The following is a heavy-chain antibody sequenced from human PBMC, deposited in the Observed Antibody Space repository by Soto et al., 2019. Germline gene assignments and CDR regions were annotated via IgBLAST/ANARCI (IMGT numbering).Heavy chain of an antibody. CDR2: INAGNGNT. CDR1: GYTFTSYA. Sequence: GASVKVSCKASGYTFTSYAMHWVRQAPGQRLEWMGWINAGNGNTKYSQKFQGRVTITRDTSASTAYMELSSLRSEDTAVYYCARELGSSGGFDPWGQGTLVTVSS. J-gene: IGHJ5*02. D-gene: IGHD1-26*01. CDR3: ARELGSSGGFDP. V-gene: IGHV1-3*01.